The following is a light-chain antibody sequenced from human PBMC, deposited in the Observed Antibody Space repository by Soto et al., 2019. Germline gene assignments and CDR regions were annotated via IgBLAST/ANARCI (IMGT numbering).Light chain of an antibody. Sequence: TVSCTGTSSDVGGYNSVSWYQQHPGKAPKLMIYDVTNRPSGVSDRFSGSKSGNTASLTISGLQAEDEADFYCSSYTTSHTLVFGPGTKVTVL. J-gene: IGLJ1*01. CDR1: SSDVGGYNS. V-gene: IGLV2-14*04. CDR2: DVT. CDR3: SSYTTSHTLV.